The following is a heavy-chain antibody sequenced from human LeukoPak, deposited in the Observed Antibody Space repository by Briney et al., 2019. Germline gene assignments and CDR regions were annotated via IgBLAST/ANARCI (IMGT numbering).Heavy chain of an antibody. Sequence: SETLSLTCTVSGGFISSSSYFWGWIRQPPGTGLEWIGSISYSGSTSYNPSLESRVTISVDTSKNQFSLKLSSVTAADTAVYYCARGRGLVRGVDYWGQGTLVTVSS. V-gene: IGHV4-39*07. CDR1: GGFISSSSYF. J-gene: IGHJ4*02. D-gene: IGHD6-19*01. CDR2: ISYSGST. CDR3: ARGRGLVRGVDY.